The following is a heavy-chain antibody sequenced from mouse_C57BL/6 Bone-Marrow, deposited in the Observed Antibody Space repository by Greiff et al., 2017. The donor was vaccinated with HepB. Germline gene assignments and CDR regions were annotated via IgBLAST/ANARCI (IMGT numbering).Heavy chain of an antibody. Sequence: QVQLQQPGAELVKPGASVKVSCKASGYTFTSYWMHWVKQRPGQGLEWLGRIHPSDSDTNYNQKFKGKATLTVEKSSSTAYMQLSSLTSEDSAVYYCEIRDYGSTPYYAMDYWGQGTSVTVSS. V-gene: IGHV1-74*01. D-gene: IGHD1-1*01. J-gene: IGHJ4*01. CDR1: GYTFTSYW. CDR2: IHPSDSDT. CDR3: EIRDYGSTPYYAMDY.